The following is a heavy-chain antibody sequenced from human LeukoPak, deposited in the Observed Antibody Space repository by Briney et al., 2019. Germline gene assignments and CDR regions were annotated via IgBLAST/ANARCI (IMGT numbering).Heavy chain of an antibody. V-gene: IGHV4-4*02. J-gene: IGHJ4*02. D-gene: IGHD3-10*01. CDR1: GGSISSSNW. Sequence: PSETLSLTCAVSGGSISSSNWWSWVRPPPGKGLEWIGEIYHSGSTNYNPSLKSRVTISVDKSKNQFSLKLSSVTAADTAVYYCARAYYGSGSYYNLGLWGFDYWGQGTLVTVSS. CDR3: ARAYYGSGSYYNLGLWGFDY. CDR2: IYHSGST.